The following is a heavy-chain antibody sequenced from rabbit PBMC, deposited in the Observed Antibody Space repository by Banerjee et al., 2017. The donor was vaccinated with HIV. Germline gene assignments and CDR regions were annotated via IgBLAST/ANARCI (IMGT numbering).Heavy chain of an antibody. J-gene: IGHJ4*01. D-gene: IGHD8-1*01. CDR1: GFSFSSSYW. CDR2: IYADNNGRT. V-gene: IGHV1S45*01. CDR3: ARGSNYYAFNL. Sequence: QEQLEESGGDLVKPEGSLTLTCTASGFSFSSSYWICWVRQAPGKGLEWIACIYADNNGRTYYASWAKGRFTISKTSPTTVTLQMTSLTAADTATYFCARGSNYYAFNLWGQGTLVTVS.